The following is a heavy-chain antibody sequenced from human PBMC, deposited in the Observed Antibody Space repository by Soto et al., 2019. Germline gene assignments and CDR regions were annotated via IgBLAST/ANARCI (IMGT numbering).Heavy chain of an antibody. V-gene: IGHV1-69*02. CDR1: GGTFSSYT. Sequence: QVQLVQSGAEVKKPGSSVKVSCKASGGTFSSYTISWVRQAPGQGLEWMGRIIPILGIPNYAQKFRGRVTITADKSTSTAYMELSRPMCENPAVYYCARFSGSYGMDVWGQGNTLTVSS. CDR3: ARFSGSYGMDV. D-gene: IGHD3-10*01. CDR2: IIPILGIP. J-gene: IGHJ6*02.